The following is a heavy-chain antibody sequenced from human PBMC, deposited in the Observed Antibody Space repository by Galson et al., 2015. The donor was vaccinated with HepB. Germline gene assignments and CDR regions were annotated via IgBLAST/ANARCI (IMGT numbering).Heavy chain of an antibody. CDR2: ISYDGSNK. J-gene: IGHJ4*02. D-gene: IGHD2-2*01. CDR3: ARMVVPAAPNDY. V-gene: IGHV3-30-3*01. CDR1: GFTFSSYA. Sequence: SLRLSCAASGFTFSSYAMHWVRQAPGKGLEWVAVISYDGSNKYYADSVKGRFTISRDNSKNTLYLQMNSLRAEDTAVYYCARMVVPAAPNDYWGQGTLVTVSS.